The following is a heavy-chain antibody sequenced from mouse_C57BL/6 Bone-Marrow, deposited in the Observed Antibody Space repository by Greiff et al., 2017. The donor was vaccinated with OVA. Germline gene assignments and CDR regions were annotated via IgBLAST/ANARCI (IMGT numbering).Heavy chain of an antibody. CDR1: GYTFTDYE. D-gene: IGHD1-1*01. V-gene: IGHV1-15*01. Sequence: VQRVESGAELVRPGASVTLSCKASGYTFTDYEMHWVKQTPVHGLEWIGAIDPETGGTAYNQKFKGKAILTADKSSSSAYMELRSLTSEDSAVYYCTIPLYYYGSSPYYAMDYWGQGTSVTVSS. CDR3: TIPLYYYGSSPYYAMDY. J-gene: IGHJ4*01. CDR2: IDPETGGT.